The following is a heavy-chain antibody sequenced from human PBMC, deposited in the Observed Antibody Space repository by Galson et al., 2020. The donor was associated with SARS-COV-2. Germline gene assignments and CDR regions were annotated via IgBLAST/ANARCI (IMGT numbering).Heavy chain of an antibody. CDR3: ARLGRAGTRYFALDL. CDR2: IHPGDSDT. CDR1: GYSFVSHW. Sequence: KLGESLKISCMASGYSFVSHWIAWVRQTPGKVLEYVGIIHPGDSDTKYSPSFQCQVTISVDQSVNIAYLQWKGLKQPDTATYCCARLGRAGTRYFALDLWGQGTTVTVSS. V-gene: IGHV5-51*01. J-gene: IGHJ6*02. D-gene: IGHD1-1*01.